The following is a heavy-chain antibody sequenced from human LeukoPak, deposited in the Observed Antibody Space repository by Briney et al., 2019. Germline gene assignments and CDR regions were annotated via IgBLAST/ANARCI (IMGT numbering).Heavy chain of an antibody. Sequence: GGSLRLSCAASGFTFSSYSMNWVRQAPGKGLEWVSYISSSSSTIYYADSVKGRFTISRDNAKNSLYLQMNSLRAEDTAVYYCARGGRYYYDSSGSPDYWGQGTLVTVSS. CDR2: ISSSSSTI. CDR3: ARGGRYYYDSSGSPDY. V-gene: IGHV3-48*01. CDR1: GFTFSSYS. D-gene: IGHD3-22*01. J-gene: IGHJ4*02.